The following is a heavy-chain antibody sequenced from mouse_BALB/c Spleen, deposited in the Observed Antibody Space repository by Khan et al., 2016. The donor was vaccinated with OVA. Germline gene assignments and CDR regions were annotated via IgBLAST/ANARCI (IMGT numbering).Heavy chain of an antibody. CDR3: ARKDYYGSSRGYFDV. CDR2: INPSNGGT. D-gene: IGHD1-1*01. Sequence: VKLLESGAELVKPGASVKLSCKASGYTFTSYYMYWVKQRPGQGLEWIGEINPSNGGTNFNEKFKRKATLTVDKSSSTAYMQLSSLTSEDSAVYYCARKDYYGSSRGYFDVWGAGTTVTVSS. V-gene: IGHV1S81*02. J-gene: IGHJ1*01. CDR1: GYTFTSYY.